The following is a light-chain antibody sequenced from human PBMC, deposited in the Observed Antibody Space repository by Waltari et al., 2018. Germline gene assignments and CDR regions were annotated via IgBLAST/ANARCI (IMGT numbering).Light chain of an antibody. CDR1: ASIIGSNA. CDR3: ASWDGSLAAYV. J-gene: IGLJ1*01. CDR2: NNS. V-gene: IGLV1-44*01. Sequence: QSVLTQPPSASGTPGQRVTISCSGGASIIGSNAVNWYQHLPGAAPKLVILNNSQRPSGISDRFSGSTSGASASLAISGLQADDEADYYCASWDGSLAAYVFGGGTKVTV.